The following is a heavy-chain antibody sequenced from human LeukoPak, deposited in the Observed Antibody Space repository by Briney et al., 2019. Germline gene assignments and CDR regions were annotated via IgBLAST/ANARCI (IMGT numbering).Heavy chain of an antibody. CDR3: ARGGLLLKQQREYNWLDP. Sequence: SETLSLTCAVYGGSFSGYYWSWIRQPPGKGLEWIGEINHSGSTNYNPSLKSRVTISVDTSKNQFSLKLSSVTAADTAVYYCARGGLLLKQQREYNWLDPWGQGTLVTVSS. J-gene: IGHJ5*02. CDR2: INHSGST. V-gene: IGHV4-34*01. CDR1: GGSFSGYY. D-gene: IGHD6-13*01.